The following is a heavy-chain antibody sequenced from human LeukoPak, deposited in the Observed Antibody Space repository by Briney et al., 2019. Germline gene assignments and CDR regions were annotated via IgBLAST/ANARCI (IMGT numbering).Heavy chain of an antibody. CDR2: ISSSGSTI. J-gene: IGHJ4*02. CDR3: ARYKARHELYYYDSSGYYYFDY. D-gene: IGHD3-22*01. CDR1: GFTFSSYE. Sequence: GGSLRLSCAASGFTFSSYEMNWVRQAPGKGLEWVSYISSSGSTIYYADSVKGRFTISRDNAKNSLYLQMNSLRAEDTAVYYCARYKARHELYYYDSSGYYYFDYWGQGTLVTVSS. V-gene: IGHV3-48*03.